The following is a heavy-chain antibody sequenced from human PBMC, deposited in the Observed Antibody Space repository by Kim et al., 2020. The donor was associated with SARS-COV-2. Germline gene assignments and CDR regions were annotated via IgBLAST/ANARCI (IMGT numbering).Heavy chain of an antibody. J-gene: IGHJ4*02. V-gene: IGHV1-24*01. CDR2: EDGET. CDR3: ATVSGRY. Sequence: EDGETIYAQKFQGRVTMTEDTSTDTAYMELSSLRSEDTAVYYCATVSGRYWGQGTLVTVSS.